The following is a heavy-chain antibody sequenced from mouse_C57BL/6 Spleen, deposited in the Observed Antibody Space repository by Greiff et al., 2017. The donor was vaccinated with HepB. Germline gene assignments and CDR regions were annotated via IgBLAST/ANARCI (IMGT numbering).Heavy chain of an antibody. D-gene: IGHD2-4*01. J-gene: IGHJ2*01. CDR2: ISGGGGNT. CDR3: ARLRYDYDADGTYFDY. V-gene: IGHV5-9*01. CDR1: GFTFSSYT. Sequence: EVQGVESGGGLVKPGGSLKLSCAASGFTFSSYTMSWVRQTPEKRLEWVATISGGGGNTYYPDSVKGRFTISRDNAKNTLYLQMSSLRSEDTALYYCARLRYDYDADGTYFDYWGQGTTLTVSS.